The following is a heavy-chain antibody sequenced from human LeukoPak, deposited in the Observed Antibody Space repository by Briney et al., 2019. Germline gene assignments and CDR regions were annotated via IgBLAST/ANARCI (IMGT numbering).Heavy chain of an antibody. CDR3: ARSHSSSWFSFDY. J-gene: IGHJ4*02. V-gene: IGHV3-74*01. CDR1: SFTFSSYW. D-gene: IGHD6-6*01. CDR2: INTDGSST. Sequence: GGSLRLSCAASSFTFSSYWMHWVRQAPGKGLVWVSRINTDGSSTSYADSVKGRFTISRDNAKNTLYLQMNSLRAEDTAVYYCARSHSSSWFSFDYWGQGILVTVSS.